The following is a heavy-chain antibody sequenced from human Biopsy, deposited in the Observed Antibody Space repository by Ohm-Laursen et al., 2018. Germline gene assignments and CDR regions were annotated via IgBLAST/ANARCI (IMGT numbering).Heavy chain of an antibody. CDR1: GGTFSNYG. CDR3: ATKLTGYFHH. D-gene: IGHD3-9*01. Sequence: ASVKVSCKAPGGTFSNYGVNWVRQAPGQGLEWLGGNIPILGTGNYAQKFQDRVTVAADTSTSTATMELRSLRSDDTAMYYCATKLTGYFHHWGQGTLVTVSS. V-gene: IGHV1-69*06. CDR2: NIPILGTG. J-gene: IGHJ1*01.